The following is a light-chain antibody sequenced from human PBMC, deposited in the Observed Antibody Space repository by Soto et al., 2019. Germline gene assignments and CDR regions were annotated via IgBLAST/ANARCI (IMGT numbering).Light chain of an antibody. CDR2: DVS. CDR1: SSDVGGYNY. Sequence: QSALTQPASVSGSPGQSITISCTGTSSDVGGYNYVSWYQQHPGKAPNLMIYDVSNRPSGVSNRFSGSKSCNTAPLTVSGLEAEEEAYYSCSYDTSSTRVFGGGTKLTVL. J-gene: IGLJ3*02. CDR3: SYDTSSTRV. V-gene: IGLV2-14*01.